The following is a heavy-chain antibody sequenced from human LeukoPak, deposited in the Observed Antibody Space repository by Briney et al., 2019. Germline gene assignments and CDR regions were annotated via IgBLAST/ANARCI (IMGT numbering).Heavy chain of an antibody. Sequence: SETLSLTCTVSGGSISGSSYYWGWIRQPPGKGLEWIGSIYYSGSTYYNPSLKSRVTISVDTSKNQFSLKLSSVTAADTAVYYCARIAVALDYWGQGTLVTVSS. CDR1: GGSISGSSYY. J-gene: IGHJ4*02. CDR3: ARIAVALDY. CDR2: IYYSGST. V-gene: IGHV4-39*01. D-gene: IGHD6-19*01.